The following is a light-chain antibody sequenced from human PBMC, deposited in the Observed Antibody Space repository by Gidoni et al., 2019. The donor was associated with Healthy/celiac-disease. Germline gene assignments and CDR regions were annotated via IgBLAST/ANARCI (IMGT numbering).Light chain of an antibody. CDR3: QQRRA. Sequence: EIVLTQSPATLSLSPGERATLSCRASQSVSSNLAWYQQKPGQAPRLLIYDASNRATGIPARFSGSGSGTDFTLTISSLEPEDFAVYYCQQRRAFXXXTKLEIK. V-gene: IGKV3-11*01. CDR2: DAS. J-gene: IGKJ2*01. CDR1: QSVSSN.